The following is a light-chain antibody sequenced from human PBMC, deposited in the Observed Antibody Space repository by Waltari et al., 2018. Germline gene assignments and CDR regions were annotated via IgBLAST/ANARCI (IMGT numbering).Light chain of an antibody. CDR3: CSYAGSYTYV. CDR2: DVS. V-gene: IGLV2-11*01. J-gene: IGLJ1*01. CDR1: TSDVGGYHY. Sequence: QSALTQPRSVSGSPGQSVTISCTGTTSDVGGYHYVSWFQPHPGKAPKHIIYDVSERPSGVPARFSGSKSDNTASLTISGLQAEDEADYYCCSYAGSYTYVFGSGTKVTVL.